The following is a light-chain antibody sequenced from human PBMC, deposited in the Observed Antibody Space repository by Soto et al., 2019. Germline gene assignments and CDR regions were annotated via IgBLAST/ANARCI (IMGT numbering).Light chain of an antibody. CDR1: QTVDRY. CDR3: QQYGSSPPRT. Sequence: EVVLTQSPDTLSLSPGETATLSCRASQTVDRYVAWYQQKVGQAPRLLIYGASSRATGIPDRFSGSGSGTDFTLTISRLEPEDFAVYYCQQYGSSPPRTFGQGTKVEIK. V-gene: IGKV3-20*01. CDR2: GAS. J-gene: IGKJ1*01.